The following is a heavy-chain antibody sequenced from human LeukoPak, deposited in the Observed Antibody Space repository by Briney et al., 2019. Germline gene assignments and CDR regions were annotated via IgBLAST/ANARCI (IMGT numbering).Heavy chain of an antibody. D-gene: IGHD3-3*01. CDR3: ARVSPLRFLELIGSRFDP. Sequence: PSETLSLTCTVSGGSITSSSYYWGWIRQPPGKGLEWIGSVYYSGSTYYNPSLKSRVTMSVDTSKNQFSLKLSSVTAADTAVYYCARVSPLRFLELIGSRFDPWGQGTLVTVSS. V-gene: IGHV4-39*01. CDR2: VYYSGST. J-gene: IGHJ5*02. CDR1: GGSITSSSYY.